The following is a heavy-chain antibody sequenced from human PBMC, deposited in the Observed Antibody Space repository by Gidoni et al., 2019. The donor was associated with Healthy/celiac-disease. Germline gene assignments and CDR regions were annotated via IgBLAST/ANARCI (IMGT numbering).Heavy chain of an antibody. Sequence: QVHQVDSGGAVVQPGRSLRLSCAAPAFTFSSYGMPWVRQAPGKALEWVAFIWYDGSNKDYADSGKGRFTRSRENSNNTLDLQMNSLRAEDTAVYYCVRGGRGIAARLPFDYWGQGTLVTVSS. D-gene: IGHD6-6*01. J-gene: IGHJ4*02. CDR3: VRGGRGIAARLPFDY. V-gene: IGHV3-33*08. CDR2: IWYDGSNK. CDR1: AFTFSSYG.